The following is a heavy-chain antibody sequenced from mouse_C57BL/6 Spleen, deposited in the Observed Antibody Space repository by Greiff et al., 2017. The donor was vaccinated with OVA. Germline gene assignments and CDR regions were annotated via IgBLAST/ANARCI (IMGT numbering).Heavy chain of an antibody. CDR1: GYSITSGYY. Sequence: DVKLQESGPGLVKPSQSLSLTCSVTGYSITSGYYWNWIRQFPGNKLEWMGYIRYDGSNNYNPSLKNRISITRDSAKNHVFLKLNSVTTEDTTTYYCARDRYYYGSRSSWYFDVWGTGTTVTVSS. J-gene: IGHJ1*03. V-gene: IGHV3-6*01. D-gene: IGHD1-1*01. CDR2: IRYDGSN. CDR3: ARDRYYYGSRSSWYFDV.